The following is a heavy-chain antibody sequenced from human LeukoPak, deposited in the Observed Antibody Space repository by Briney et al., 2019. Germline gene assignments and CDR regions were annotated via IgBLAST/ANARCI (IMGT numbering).Heavy chain of an antibody. CDR3: ARRIVRGVINWFDP. D-gene: IGHD3-10*01. J-gene: IGHJ5*02. CDR2: IYPGDSDT. Sequence: GESLKISCKGSGYSFISYWIGWVRQMPGKGLGWMGIIYPGDSDTRYSPSFQGQVTISADKSTSTAYLQWSSLKASDTAIYYCARRIVRGVINWFDPWGQGTLVTVSS. V-gene: IGHV5-51*01. CDR1: GYSFISYW.